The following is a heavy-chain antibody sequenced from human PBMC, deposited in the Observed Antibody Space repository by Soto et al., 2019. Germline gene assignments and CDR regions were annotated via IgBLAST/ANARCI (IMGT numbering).Heavy chain of an antibody. J-gene: IGHJ6*02. V-gene: IGHV5-51*01. D-gene: IGHD6-13*01. CDR2: IYPGDSDT. CDR3: ARGQQQLPNYYYYGMDV. CDR1: GYSFTSFW. Sequence: PGESLKISCKGSGYSFTSFWIGWVLHLPGKGLEWMGIIYPGDSDTRYSPSFQGQVTISADKSISTAYLQWSSLKASDTAMYYCARGQQQLPNYYYYGMDVWGQGTTVTVSS.